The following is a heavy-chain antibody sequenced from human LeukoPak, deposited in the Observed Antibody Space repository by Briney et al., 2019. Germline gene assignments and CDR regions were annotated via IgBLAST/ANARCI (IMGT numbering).Heavy chain of an antibody. D-gene: IGHD1-26*01. CDR3: ARRVYSGSYNWYFHL. CDR1: GGSISTSTYY. Sequence: SETLSLTCTVSGGSISTSTYYWGWIRQPPGKGLEWIGSISYSGSTYNNPSLKSRVTISVDTSKNQFSLKLSSVTAPDTAVYYCARRVYSGSYNWYFHLWGRGTLVTVSS. J-gene: IGHJ2*01. CDR2: ISYSGST. V-gene: IGHV4-39*01.